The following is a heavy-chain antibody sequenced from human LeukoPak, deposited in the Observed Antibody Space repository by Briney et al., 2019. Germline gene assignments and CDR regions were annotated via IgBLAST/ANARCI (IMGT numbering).Heavy chain of an antibody. CDR1: GFTFGDYA. J-gene: IGHJ4*02. Sequence: GGSLRLSCTSSGFTFGDYAMSWFRQAPGKGLEWIGFIRSKAYRGTTEYAASVKGRFAISRDDSKSIAYLEMNSLKTEDTAVYYCTKGAYGYLDYWGQGTLVTVSS. CDR3: TKGAYGYLDY. CDR2: IRSKAYRGTT. D-gene: IGHD4-17*01. V-gene: IGHV3-49*03.